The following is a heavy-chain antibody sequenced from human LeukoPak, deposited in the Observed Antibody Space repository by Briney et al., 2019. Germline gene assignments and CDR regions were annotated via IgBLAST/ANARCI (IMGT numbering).Heavy chain of an antibody. CDR1: GFTVSSNY. J-gene: IGHJ4*02. CDR3: ARGIAAAGTGLFN. Sequence: PGGSLRLSCAASGFTVSSNYMTWVRQAPGKGLEWVSVIYSDGTTYNADSAKGRFTISRDNSKNILYLQINSLRAEDTAVYYCARGIAAAGTGLFNWGQGTLLTVSS. CDR2: IYSDGTT. D-gene: IGHD6-13*01. V-gene: IGHV3-53*01.